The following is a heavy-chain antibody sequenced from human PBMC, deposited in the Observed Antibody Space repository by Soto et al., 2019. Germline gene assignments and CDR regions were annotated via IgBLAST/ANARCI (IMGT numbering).Heavy chain of an antibody. Sequence: SETLSLTCGVSGGSISSSSFYWGWIRQPPGKGLEWIGSIYYSGNTYYNPSLESRVAISADTSTNQFSLKLSSVTAADTAVYYCVRRRASTPNWFDPWGQGTLVTVSS. CDR2: IYYSGNT. CDR1: GGSISSSSFY. V-gene: IGHV4-39*01. J-gene: IGHJ5*02. CDR3: VRRRASTPNWFDP.